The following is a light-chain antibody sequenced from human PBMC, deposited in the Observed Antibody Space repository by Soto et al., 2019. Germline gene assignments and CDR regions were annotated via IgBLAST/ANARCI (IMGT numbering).Light chain of an antibody. CDR2: GAS. Sequence: EIVLTQSPGTLSSSPGERATLSCRASQSVTSSYLAWYQQKPGQAPRLLIYGASSRATDIPARFSGSGSGTEFTLTISSLQPEDFAVYYCQQYYNWPRTFGQGTKVDIK. J-gene: IGKJ1*01. CDR1: QSVTSSY. V-gene: IGKV3-20*01. CDR3: QQYYNWPRT.